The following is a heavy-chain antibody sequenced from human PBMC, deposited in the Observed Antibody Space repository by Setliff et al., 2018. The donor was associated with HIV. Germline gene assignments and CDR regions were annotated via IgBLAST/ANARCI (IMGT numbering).Heavy chain of an antibody. Sequence: GSLRLSCAASGFTFSTYGMQWVRQAPGKGLEWVAFIRYDGSNQYYADSVKGRFTISRDNSKNTLYLQMNSLRAEDTAVYYCVKGQFLEWFNWFDPWGQGTLVTVSS. CDR3: VKGQFLEWFNWFDP. CDR1: GFTFSTYG. J-gene: IGHJ5*02. V-gene: IGHV3-30*02. D-gene: IGHD3-3*01. CDR2: IRYDGSNQ.